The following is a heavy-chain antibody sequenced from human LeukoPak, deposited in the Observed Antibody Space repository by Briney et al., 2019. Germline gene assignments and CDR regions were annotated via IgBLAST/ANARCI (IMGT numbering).Heavy chain of an antibody. D-gene: IGHD2-21*01. CDR2: IYYSGST. CDR1: GGSISSSSYY. J-gene: IGHJ4*02. CDR3: ARHFRGERDFDY. V-gene: IGHV4-39*01. Sequence: PSETLSLTCTVSGGSISSSSYYWGWIRQPPGKGLEWIGSIYYSGSTYYNPSLKSRVTISVDTSKNQFSLKLSSVTAADTAVYYCARHFRGERDFDYWGQGTLVTVSS.